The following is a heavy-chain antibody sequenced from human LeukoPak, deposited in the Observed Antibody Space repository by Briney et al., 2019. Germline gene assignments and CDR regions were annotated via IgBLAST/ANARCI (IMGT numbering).Heavy chain of an antibody. CDR2: TGTAGDT. Sequence: PGGSLRLSCAASGFTFSSYDMHWVRQATGKGLEWVSATGTAGDTYYPGSVKGRFTISRENAKNALYLQMNGLRAGDTAVYYCARAAPDYGGENFDYWGQGTLVTVSS. V-gene: IGHV3-13*01. CDR3: ARAAPDYGGENFDY. J-gene: IGHJ4*02. CDR1: GFTFSSYD. D-gene: IGHD4-23*01.